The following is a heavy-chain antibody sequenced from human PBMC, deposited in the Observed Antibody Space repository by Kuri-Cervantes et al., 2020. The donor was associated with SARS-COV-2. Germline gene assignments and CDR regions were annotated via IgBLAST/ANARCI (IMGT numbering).Heavy chain of an antibody. CDR3: AKEATRFGEVDY. V-gene: IGHV3-11*04. J-gene: IGHJ4*02. CDR1: GFSFSDYY. Sequence: GGSLRLSCATSGFSFSDYYMNWTRQAPGKGLEWVSHISSNSRTRYYAESVKGRFTISRDNAEDSLYLQLNGLRVEDTAVYYCAKEATRFGEVDYWGQGPLVTVSS. CDR2: ISSNSRTR. D-gene: IGHD3-10*01.